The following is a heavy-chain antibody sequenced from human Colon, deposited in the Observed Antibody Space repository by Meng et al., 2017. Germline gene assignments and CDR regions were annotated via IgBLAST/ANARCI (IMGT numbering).Heavy chain of an antibody. D-gene: IGHD3-10*01. CDR2: IYSGGST. Sequence: EVELGESWGGVVQPRGSLRLSCAVSGFTVSCNYMSWVRQAPGKGLEWVSVIYSGGSTYYADSVKGRFTISRDNAKNTLYLQMNSLRAEDTAVYYCGRDYYGIPDYWGQGTLVTVSS. J-gene: IGHJ4*02. CDR3: GRDYYGIPDY. CDR1: GFTVSCNY. V-gene: IGHV3-66*01.